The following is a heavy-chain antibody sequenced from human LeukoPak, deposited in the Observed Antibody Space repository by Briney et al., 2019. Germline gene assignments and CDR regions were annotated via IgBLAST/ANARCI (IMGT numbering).Heavy chain of an antibody. CDR2: IYSGRST. CDR1: GFTVSSNY. J-gene: IGHJ6*03. D-gene: IGHD3-10*01. V-gene: IGHV3-53*01. CDR3: ARDVAYGSGSHHPYMDV. Sequence: PGGSLRLSCAASGFTVSSNYMRCVRQAPGKGLEWVSVIYSGRSTYYADSGKGRFTISRDNSKNTLYLQMNSLRAEDTAVYYCARDVAYGSGSHHPYMDVWGKGTTVTVSS.